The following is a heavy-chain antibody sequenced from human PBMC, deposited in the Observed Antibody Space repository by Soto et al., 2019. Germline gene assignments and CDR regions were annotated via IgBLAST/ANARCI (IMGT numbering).Heavy chain of an antibody. Sequence: QVQLVQSGAEVKKPGASVKVSCKASGYTFTSYGISWVRQAPGQGLEWMGWISAYNGNTNYAQKLQGRVTMTTDTTTSTAYMELRSLRSDDTAVYYCARDGALGENHYYYGMDVWGQGTTVTVSS. CDR2: ISAYNGNT. V-gene: IGHV1-18*01. CDR1: GYTFTSYG. J-gene: IGHJ6*02. CDR3: ARDGALGENHYYYGMDV. D-gene: IGHD3-16*01.